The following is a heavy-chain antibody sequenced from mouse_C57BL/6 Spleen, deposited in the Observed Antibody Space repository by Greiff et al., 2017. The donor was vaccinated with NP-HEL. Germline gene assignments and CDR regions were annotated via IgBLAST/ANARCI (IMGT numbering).Heavy chain of an antibody. CDR3: ARGGMVTTDY. Sequence: VKLMESGPELVKPGASVKISCKASGYAFSSSWMNWVKQRPGKGLEWIGRIYPGDGDTNYNGKFKGKATLTADKSSSTAYMQLSSLTSEDSAVYFCARGGMVTTDYWGQGTTLTVSS. CDR2: IYPGDGDT. J-gene: IGHJ2*01. CDR1: GYAFSSSW. D-gene: IGHD2-2*01. V-gene: IGHV1-82*01.